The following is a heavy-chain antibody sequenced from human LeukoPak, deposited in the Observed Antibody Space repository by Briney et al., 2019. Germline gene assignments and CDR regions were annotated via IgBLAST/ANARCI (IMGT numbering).Heavy chain of an antibody. CDR2: IYSGATT. J-gene: IGHJ4*02. V-gene: IGHV3-53*01. CDR1: EFTVSSNY. Sequence: GGSLRLSCAASEFTVSSNYMSWVRQAPGKGLEWVSIIYSGATTYYADSVKGRFTISRDNSKNTLYLQMNSLRAEDTAIYYCARQTGAPLPSIFDYWGQGTLVTVSS. CDR3: ARQTGAPLPSIFDY. D-gene: IGHD1-1*01.